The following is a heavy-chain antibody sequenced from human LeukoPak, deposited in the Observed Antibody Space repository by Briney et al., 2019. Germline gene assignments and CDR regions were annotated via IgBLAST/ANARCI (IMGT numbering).Heavy chain of an antibody. J-gene: IGHJ5*02. CDR2: IKSKSGGT. Sequence: ASVKVSCKASGYTFSDYYMNWVRQAPGRGLEWMGWIKSKSGGTHYAQKFHGRVTITRDTSINTTYMELTRLRFDDTAVYYCARDSKWFDPWGQGTLVTVSS. CDR3: ARDSKWFDP. CDR1: GYTFSDYY. V-gene: IGHV1-2*02.